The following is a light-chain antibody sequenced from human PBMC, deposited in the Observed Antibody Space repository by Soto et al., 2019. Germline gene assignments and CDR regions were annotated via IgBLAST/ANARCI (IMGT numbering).Light chain of an antibody. Sequence: QSVLTQPPSVSAAPGQKVTVSCSGSSSNIGKNYVSWYQQLPGTAPKLLIYDNDERPSGIPDRFSGSRSGTSATLGITGLQTGDEADYYCGTWDSSLSALIFGGGTKLTVL. CDR1: SSNIGKNY. J-gene: IGLJ2*01. CDR3: GTWDSSLSALI. V-gene: IGLV1-51*01. CDR2: DND.